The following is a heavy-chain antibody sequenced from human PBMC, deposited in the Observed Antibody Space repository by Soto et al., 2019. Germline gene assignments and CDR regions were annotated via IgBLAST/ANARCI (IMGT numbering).Heavy chain of an antibody. V-gene: IGHV1-2*02. J-gene: IGHJ6*02. Sequence: APMEGSCKASGYKFTRHFVDWGRPAPGQGLVGGGGINANSGATYYARNFQGRVTMTRDMSISTAYMELSSLTSDDTAVYYCAREGLVLAPSTVNSDHYYYAMDVWGQGTTVTVSS. CDR1: GYKFTRHF. CDR3: AREGLVLAPSTVNSDHYYYAMDV. D-gene: IGHD3-3*02. CDR2: INANSGAT.